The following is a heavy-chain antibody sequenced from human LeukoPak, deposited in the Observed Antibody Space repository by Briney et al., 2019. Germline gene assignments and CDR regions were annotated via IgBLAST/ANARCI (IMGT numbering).Heavy chain of an antibody. CDR1: GGSFSGYY. CDR2: INHSGST. CDR3: ARAYPSYSSGWYLHDAFDI. Sequence: PSETLSLTCAVYGGSFSGYYWSWIRRPPGKGLEWIGEINHSGSTNYNPSLKSRVTISVDTSKNQFSLKLSSVTAADTAVYYCARAYPSYSSGWYLHDAFDIWGQGTMVTVSS. D-gene: IGHD6-19*01. V-gene: IGHV4-34*01. J-gene: IGHJ3*02.